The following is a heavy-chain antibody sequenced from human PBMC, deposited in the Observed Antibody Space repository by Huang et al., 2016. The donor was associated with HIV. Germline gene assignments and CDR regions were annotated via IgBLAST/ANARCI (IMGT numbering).Heavy chain of an antibody. J-gene: IGHJ3*02. CDR1: GGSITSSNHY. CDR2: FYYSGAA. V-gene: IGHV4-39*01. Sequence: QLHLQQSGPGLVRPSETLSLICTVSGGSITSSNHYWGWIRQTPGKGLEWIGNFYYSGAADYTPSLKNRVSISIDTSKSQFSLRLSSVIATDTAVYYCASGEYGKNAYDIWGQGTVVTVSA. CDR3: ASGEYGKNAYDI. D-gene: IGHD2-2*01.